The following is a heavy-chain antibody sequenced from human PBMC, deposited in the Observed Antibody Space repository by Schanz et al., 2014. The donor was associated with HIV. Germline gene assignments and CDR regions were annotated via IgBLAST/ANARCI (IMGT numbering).Heavy chain of an antibody. CDR1: GFTFSDHG. CDR2: IWYDGSNT. Sequence: VQLMESGGGLVQPGRSLRLSCAASGFTFSDHGMHWVRQAPGKGLEWVAGIWYDGSNTHYADSVKGRLTISRDNSKNTLYLQMNSLRAEDTAVYYCARGLPRFAVTTLDSWGQGTLVTVSS. J-gene: IGHJ4*02. D-gene: IGHD4-17*01. CDR3: ARGLPRFAVTTLDS. V-gene: IGHV3-33*08.